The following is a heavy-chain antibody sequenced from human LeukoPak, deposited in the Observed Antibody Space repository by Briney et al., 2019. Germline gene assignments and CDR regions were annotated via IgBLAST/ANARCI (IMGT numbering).Heavy chain of an antibody. CDR3: ARELWFANAPGSWLDP. CDR1: GGSISSSSYY. D-gene: IGHD3-10*01. Sequence: SETLSLTCTVSGGSISSSSYYWGWFRQPPGQGLEWIAYIYYNGFTQYTPSLRSRVTISGDTSKNQFSLKLSSVTAADTAVYYCARELWFANAPGSWLDPWGQGTLVTVST. J-gene: IGHJ5*02. CDR2: IYYNGFT. V-gene: IGHV4-39*07.